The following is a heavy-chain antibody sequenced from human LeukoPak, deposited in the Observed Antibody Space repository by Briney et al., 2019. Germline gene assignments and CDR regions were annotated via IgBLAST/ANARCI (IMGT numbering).Heavy chain of an antibody. Sequence: SETLSLTCTVSGGSISSGRYYWGWIRQPPGKGLEWIGSVYYTGNTYYNPSLQSRVTISVDTSKNQFSLKLSSVTAADTAVYYCARHRRVAAANDYWGQGTLVTVSS. CDR2: VYYTGNT. CDR3: ARHRRVAAANDY. V-gene: IGHV4-39*01. J-gene: IGHJ4*02. CDR1: GGSISSGRYY. D-gene: IGHD6-13*01.